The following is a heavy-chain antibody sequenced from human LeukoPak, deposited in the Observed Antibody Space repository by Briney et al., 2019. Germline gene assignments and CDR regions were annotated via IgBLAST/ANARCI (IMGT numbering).Heavy chain of an antibody. D-gene: IGHD3-22*01. CDR1: GFTFSSYA. Sequence: GGSLRLSCAASGFTFSSYAMHWVRQAPGKGLEWVAVISYGGSNKYYADSVKGRFTISRDNSKNTLYLQMNSLRAEDTAVYYCARVRITYYYDVWGQGTLVTVSS. CDR3: ARVRITYYYDV. J-gene: IGHJ4*02. CDR2: ISYGGSNK. V-gene: IGHV3-30*04.